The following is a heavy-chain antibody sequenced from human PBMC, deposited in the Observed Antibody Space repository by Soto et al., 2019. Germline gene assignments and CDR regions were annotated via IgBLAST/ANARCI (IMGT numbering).Heavy chain of an antibody. D-gene: IGHD6-6*01. J-gene: IGHJ3*02. CDR1: GFTFDDYA. CDR2: ISYDGSNK. CDR3: AKEIAARDAFDI. Sequence: GGSLRLSCAASGFTFDDYAMHWVRQAPGKGLEWVAVISYDGSNKYYADSVKGRFTISRDNSKNTLYLQMNSLRAEDTAVYYCAKEIAARDAFDIWGQGTMVTVSS. V-gene: IGHV3-30*18.